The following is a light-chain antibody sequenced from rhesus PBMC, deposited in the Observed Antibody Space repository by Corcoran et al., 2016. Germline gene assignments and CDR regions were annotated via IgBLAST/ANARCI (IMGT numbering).Light chain of an antibody. Sequence: DIQMTQSPSSLSASVGDKVTITCRASQGISSWLAWYQQKPGKAPKLLIYGASSLQSGVPSRFRGSGAGTDYTLTISSLQHEDFATYYCQQGYNTPFTFGPGTKLDIK. CDR2: GAS. CDR1: QGISSW. V-gene: IGKV1-18*01. CDR3: QQGYNTPFT. J-gene: IGKJ3*01.